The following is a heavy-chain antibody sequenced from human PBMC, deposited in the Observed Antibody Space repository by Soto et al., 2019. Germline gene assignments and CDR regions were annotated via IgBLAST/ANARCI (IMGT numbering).Heavy chain of an antibody. D-gene: IGHD3-10*01. Sequence: GASVKVSCKASGYTFTSYGVSWVRQAPGQGLEWMGWISAYNGNTNYAQKLQGRVTMTTDTSTSTAYMELRSLRSDDTAVYYCAVLLWFGRNWFDPWGQGTLVTVSS. J-gene: IGHJ5*02. CDR1: GYTFTSYG. V-gene: IGHV1-18*01. CDR3: AVLLWFGRNWFDP. CDR2: ISAYNGNT.